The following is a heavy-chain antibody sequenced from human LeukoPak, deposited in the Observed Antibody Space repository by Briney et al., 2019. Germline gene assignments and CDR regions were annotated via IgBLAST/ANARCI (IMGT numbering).Heavy chain of an antibody. CDR1: GFTFSSYA. D-gene: IGHD1-26*01. V-gene: IGHV3-66*02. Sequence: PGGSLRLSCAASGFTFSSYAMSWVRQAPGKGLEWLSIIYSGGSTYYADSVKGRFTISRDNSKNTLYLQMNSLRAEDTAVYYCARDEWELLRAYWGQGTLVTVSS. CDR3: ARDEWELLRAY. CDR2: IYSGGST. J-gene: IGHJ4*02.